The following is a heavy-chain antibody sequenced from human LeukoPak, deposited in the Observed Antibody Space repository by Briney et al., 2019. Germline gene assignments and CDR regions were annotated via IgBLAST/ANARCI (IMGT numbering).Heavy chain of an antibody. D-gene: IGHD3-22*01. Sequence: SQTLSLTCAISGDSVSSNSAAWNWIRQSPSRGLEWLGRTYYRSKWYNDYAVSVKSRITINPDTSKNQFSLQLNSVTPEDTAVYYCAREWPYDSSGYYSDAFDIWGQGTMVTVSS. CDR1: GDSVSSNSAA. V-gene: IGHV6-1*01. J-gene: IGHJ3*02. CDR2: TYYRSKWYN. CDR3: AREWPYDSSGYYSDAFDI.